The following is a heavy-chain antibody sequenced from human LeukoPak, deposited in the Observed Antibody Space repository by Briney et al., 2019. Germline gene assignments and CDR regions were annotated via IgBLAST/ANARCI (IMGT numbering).Heavy chain of an antibody. CDR2: IIPILGSA. CDR1: GGTFSSYA. CDR3: ARGSWSRGYFDY. V-gene: IGHV1-69*01. Sequence: GASVRVSCKASGGTFSSYAISWVRQAPGQGLEWMGGIIPILGSANYAQKFQGRVTITADESTSTAYMELSSLRSEDTAVYYCARGSWSRGYFDYWGQGTLVTVSS. D-gene: IGHD3-10*01. J-gene: IGHJ4*02.